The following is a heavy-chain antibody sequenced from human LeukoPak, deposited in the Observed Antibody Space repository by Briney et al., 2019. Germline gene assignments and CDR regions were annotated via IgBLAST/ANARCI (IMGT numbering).Heavy chain of an antibody. CDR1: GFTFSSYW. CDR2: IKQDGSEK. J-gene: IGHJ4*02. D-gene: IGHD6-13*01. CDR3: AREPTYSSSWYTSCDY. Sequence: GGSLRLSCAASGFTFSSYWMSWVRQAPGKGLEWVANIKQDGSEKYYVDSVKGRFTISRDNAKNSLYLQMNSLRAEDTAVYYCAREPTYSSSWYTSCDYWGQGTLVTVSS. V-gene: IGHV3-7*01.